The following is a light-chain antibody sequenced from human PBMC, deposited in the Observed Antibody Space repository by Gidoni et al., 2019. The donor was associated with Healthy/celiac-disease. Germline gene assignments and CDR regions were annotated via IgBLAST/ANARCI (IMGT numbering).Light chain of an antibody. V-gene: IGLV2-14*01. CDR3: SSDTSSSTVV. J-gene: IGLJ2*01. CDR2: DVS. Sequence: QSALTQPASVSGSPGQSIPISCTGTSSDVGGYNYVSWYQQHPGKAHKRMIYDVSNRPSGVSNRFSGSKSGNTASLTISGLQAEDEADYYCSSDTSSSTVVFGGGTKLTVL. CDR1: SSDVGGYNY.